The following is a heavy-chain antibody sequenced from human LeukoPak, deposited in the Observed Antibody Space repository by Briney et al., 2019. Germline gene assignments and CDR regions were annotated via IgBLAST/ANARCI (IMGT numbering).Heavy chain of an antibody. CDR1: GGSFSGYY. CDR2: INHSGST. V-gene: IGHV4-34*01. D-gene: IGHD3-22*01. Sequence: SETLSLTCAVYGGSFSGYYWGWIRQPPGKGLEWIGEINHSGSTNYNPSLKSRVTISVDTSKNQFSLKLSSVTAADTAVYYCASKDYYDSSGYYRDYWGQGTLVTVSS. J-gene: IGHJ4*02. CDR3: ASKDYYDSSGYYRDY.